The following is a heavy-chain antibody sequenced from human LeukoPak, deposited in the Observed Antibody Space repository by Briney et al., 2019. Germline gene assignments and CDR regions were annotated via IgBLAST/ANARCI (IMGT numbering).Heavy chain of an antibody. CDR3: AKDKGREGDY. J-gene: IGHJ4*02. V-gene: IGHV3-30*18. Sequence: QPGRSLRLSCAASGFPFSNYGMHWVRQAPGKGLEWVAVISSNGIDKYYADSVKGRFTISRDNSKNTLYLQMGSLRAEDTAVYYCAKDKGREGDYWGQGNLVTVSS. CDR1: GFPFSNYG. CDR2: ISSNGIDK.